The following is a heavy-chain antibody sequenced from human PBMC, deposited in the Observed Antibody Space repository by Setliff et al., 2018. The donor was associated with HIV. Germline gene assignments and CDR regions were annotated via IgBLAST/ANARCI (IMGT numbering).Heavy chain of an antibody. CDR3: TRGRHSQTAGAIKFAF. J-gene: IGHJ5*01. Sequence: GASVKVSCKTSGYTFINYDINWVRQATGQGLEWMGWMNPNSSNSGYAQNFQGRVTMILDTSISTAYMELSSLTSEDTAVYYCTRGRHSQTAGAIKFAFWGQGSLVTVS. CDR1: GYTFINYD. CDR2: MNPNSSNS. V-gene: IGHV1-8*02. D-gene: IGHD3-10*01.